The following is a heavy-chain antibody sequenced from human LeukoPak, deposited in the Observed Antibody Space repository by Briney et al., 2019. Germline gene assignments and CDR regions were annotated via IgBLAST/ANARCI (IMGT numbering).Heavy chain of an antibody. CDR3: ARDSADYGDYDY. Sequence: ASVKVSCKVSGYTLTELSLHWVRQAPGKGLEWMGRFDPEDGETIYARKFQGRVTMTEDTSTDTAYMELSSLRSEDTAVYYCARDSADYGDYDYWGQGTLVTVSS. V-gene: IGHV1-24*01. J-gene: IGHJ4*02. CDR2: FDPEDGET. CDR1: GYTLTELS. D-gene: IGHD4-17*01.